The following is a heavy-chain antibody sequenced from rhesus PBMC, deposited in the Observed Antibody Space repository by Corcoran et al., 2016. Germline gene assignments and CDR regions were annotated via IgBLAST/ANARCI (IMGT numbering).Heavy chain of an antibody. J-gene: IGHJ4*01. V-gene: IGHV4-165*02. Sequence: QVQLQESGPGLVKPSETLSLTCAVSGGSISGFYWNWIRHPPGKEMAWIGYIGGSSGNTSYSASLQSRVAISTDTSKHQFSLKLASVTAACTAVYYCARCSGYYPDFDYWGQGVLVTVSS. D-gene: IGHD3-28*01. CDR3: ARCSGYYPDFDY. CDR2: IGGSSGNT. CDR1: GGSISGFY.